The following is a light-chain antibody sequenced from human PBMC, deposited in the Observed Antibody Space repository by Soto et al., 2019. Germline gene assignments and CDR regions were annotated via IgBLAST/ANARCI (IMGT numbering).Light chain of an antibody. J-gene: IGKJ1*01. CDR2: DAS. Sequence: DIQMTQSPSTLSASVGDRVTITCRASQSISSWLAWYQQKPGKAPKLLIYDASSLESGVPSRFSGSGSATEFTLTISSLQPDDFATCYCQQYNSYPWTFGQGTKVEIK. V-gene: IGKV1-5*01. CDR3: QQYNSYPWT. CDR1: QSISSW.